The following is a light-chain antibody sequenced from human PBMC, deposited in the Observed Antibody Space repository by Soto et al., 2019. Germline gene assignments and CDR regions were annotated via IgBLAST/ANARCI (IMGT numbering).Light chain of an antibody. V-gene: IGLV1-44*01. CDR2: SNN. CDR3: AAWDDGLNGPL. CDR1: SSNIGSNA. Sequence: QPVLTQPPSASGTPGQRVTISCSGSSSNIGSNAVSWYQQLPGTAPKLLIYSNNQRPSGVPDRFSGSKSGTSASLAISGLQSEDEADYYCAAWDDGLNGPLFGGGTKVTVL. J-gene: IGLJ2*01.